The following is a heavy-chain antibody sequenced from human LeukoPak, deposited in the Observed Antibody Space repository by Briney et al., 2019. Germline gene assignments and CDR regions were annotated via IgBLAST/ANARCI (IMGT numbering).Heavy chain of an antibody. CDR2: IYYSGST. D-gene: IGHD3-10*01. CDR3: ARAPGYYFDY. V-gene: IGHV4-39*07. J-gene: IGHJ4*02. Sequence: SETLSLTCTVSGGSISSSSYYWGWIRQPPGKGLEWISSIYYSGSTYYNPSLKSRVTISVDTSKNQFSLKLSSVTAADTAVYYCARAPGYYFDYWGQGTLVTVSS. CDR1: GGSISSSSYY.